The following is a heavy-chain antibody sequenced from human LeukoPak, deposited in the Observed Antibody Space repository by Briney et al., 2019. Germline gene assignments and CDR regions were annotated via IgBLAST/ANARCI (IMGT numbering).Heavy chain of an antibody. J-gene: IGHJ5*02. CDR1: GFTFSSYA. V-gene: IGHV3-23*01. D-gene: IGHD2-8*01. CDR2: ISRTGGNT. CDR3: AKDTKPYEDGTNGWFDP. Sequence: GGSLRLSCAASGFTFSSYAMSWVRQAPGKGLEWVSAISRTGGNTYYADSVKGRFTISRDNSKNTVYLQINSLRGEDTAVYYCAKDTKPYEDGTNGWFDPWGQGTLVTVSS.